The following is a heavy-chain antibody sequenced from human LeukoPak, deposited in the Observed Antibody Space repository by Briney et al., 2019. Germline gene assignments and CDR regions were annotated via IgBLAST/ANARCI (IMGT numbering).Heavy chain of an antibody. CDR1: VVTVSSSY. CDR3: ASDSSGYYQNFDY. J-gene: IGHJ4*02. Sequence: GGSLRLSCAASVVTVSSSYMSWVRQAPGKGLEWVSVIYSGGSRYYADSVKGPFTISRDNSKNTLYLQMNSLRAEDTAVYYCASDSSGYYQNFDYWAQGTLVTVHS. D-gene: IGHD3-22*01. CDR2: IYSGGSR. V-gene: IGHV3-53*01.